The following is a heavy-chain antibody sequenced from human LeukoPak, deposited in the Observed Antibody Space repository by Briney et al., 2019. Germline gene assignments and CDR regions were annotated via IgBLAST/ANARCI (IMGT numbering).Heavy chain of an antibody. J-gene: IGHJ3*02. CDR1: GGPISSYY. CDR3: ARDRDSSGYYGSYAFDI. V-gene: IGHV4-59*01. D-gene: IGHD3-22*01. Sequence: SETLSLTCTVSGGPISSYYWSWLRQPPGKGLEWIGYIYYSGSTNYNPSLKSRVTISVDTSKNQFSLKLSSVTAADTAVYYCARDRDSSGYYGSYAFDIWGQGTMVTVSS. CDR2: IYYSGST.